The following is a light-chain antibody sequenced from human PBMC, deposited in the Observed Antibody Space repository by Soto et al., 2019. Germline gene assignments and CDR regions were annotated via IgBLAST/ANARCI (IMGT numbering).Light chain of an antibody. V-gene: IGKV3-20*01. CDR1: QSVSSSY. J-gene: IGKJ1*01. CDR2: GAS. Sequence: EIVLTQSPGTLSFSPGERSTLSCRASQSVSSSYLAWYQQKPGQAPRLLIYGASNRATGIPDRFSGSGSGTDFTLTISRLEPEDFAMYFCQQYVSSPQTFGQGTKXXIK. CDR3: QQYVSSPQT.